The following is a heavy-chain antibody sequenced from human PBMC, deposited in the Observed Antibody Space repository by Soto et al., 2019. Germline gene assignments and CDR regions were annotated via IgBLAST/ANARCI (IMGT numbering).Heavy chain of an antibody. CDR1: GYTFTSYD. D-gene: IGHD3-10*01. CDR2: MNPNSGNT. J-gene: IGHJ6*03. CDR3: ARGGSGSYYLYYYHYYYVDV. V-gene: IGHV1-8*01. Sequence: ASVKVSCKASGYTFTSYDINWVRQATGQGLEWMGWMNPNSGNTGYAQKFQGRVTMTRNTSISTAYMELSSLRSEDTAVYYCARGGSGSYYLYYYHYYYVDVWGKGTTVTVSS.